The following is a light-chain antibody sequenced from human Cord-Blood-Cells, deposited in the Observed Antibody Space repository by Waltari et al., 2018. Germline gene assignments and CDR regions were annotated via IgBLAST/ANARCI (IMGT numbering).Light chain of an antibody. CDR3: SSYAGSNNYV. V-gene: IGLV2-8*01. J-gene: IGLJ1*01. Sequence: QSALTQPPSASGSPGPSVTISCTGTSSDVGGYNSVSWYQQHPAKAPKLMIYEFRKRHSGVPVRFSGSNAGTTASLTVSGLQAEDEADYYCSSYAGSNNYVVGTGTKVTVL. CDR2: EFR. CDR1: SSDVGGYNS.